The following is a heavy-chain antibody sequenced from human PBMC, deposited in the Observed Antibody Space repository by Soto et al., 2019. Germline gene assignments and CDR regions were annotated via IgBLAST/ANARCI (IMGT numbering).Heavy chain of an antibody. CDR3: AKDAPYSIAAAGYYYDYGMDV. Sequence: QPGGSLRLSCAASGFTFSSYAMSWVRQAPGKGLEWVSAISGSGGSTYYADSVKGRFAISRDNSKNTLYLQMNSLRAEDTAVYYCAKDAPYSIAAAGYYYDYGMDVWGQGTTVTVSS. J-gene: IGHJ6*02. CDR1: GFTFSSYA. CDR2: ISGSGGST. V-gene: IGHV3-23*01. D-gene: IGHD6-13*01.